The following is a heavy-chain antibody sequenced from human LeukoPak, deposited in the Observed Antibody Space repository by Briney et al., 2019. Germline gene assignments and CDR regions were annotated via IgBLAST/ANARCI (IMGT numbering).Heavy chain of an antibody. J-gene: IGHJ4*02. D-gene: IGHD3-10*01. CDR1: GGSISSSSYY. Sequence: SETLSLTCTVSGGSISSSSYYWSWIRQTAGKGLEWIGRLSTSGTTNYNPSLKSRVTMSVDTSKNQFSLNLTSVTAADTAVYYCARARGQSGVDYWGQRTLVTVSS. CDR3: ARARGQSGVDY. CDR2: LSTSGTT. V-gene: IGHV4-61*02.